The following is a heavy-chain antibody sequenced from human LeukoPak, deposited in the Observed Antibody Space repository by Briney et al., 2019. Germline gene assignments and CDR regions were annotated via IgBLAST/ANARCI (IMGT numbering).Heavy chain of an antibody. CDR2: INWNGGST. J-gene: IGHJ4*02. D-gene: IGHD1-1*01. V-gene: IGHV3-20*04. Sequence: RPGGSLRLSCAASGFTFDDYGMSWVRQAPGKGLEWVSGINWNGGSTGYADSVKGRFTISRDNAKNSLYLQMNSLRAEDMALYYCAKDLRGDWRGAGFDYWGQGTLVTVSS. CDR1: GFTFDDYG. CDR3: AKDLRGDWRGAGFDY.